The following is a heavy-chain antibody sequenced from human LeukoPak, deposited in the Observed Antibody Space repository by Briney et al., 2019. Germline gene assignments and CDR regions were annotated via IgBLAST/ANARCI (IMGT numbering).Heavy chain of an antibody. CDR2: IRYDGSNK. CDR1: GFTFSSYG. Sequence: GGSLRLSCAASGFTFSSYGMHWVRQAPGKGLEWVAFIRYDGSNKYYAASVKGRFTISRDNSKNTLNLQMNSLRAEDTAVYYCATSKYSGSYWGQGTLVTVSS. V-gene: IGHV3-30*02. CDR3: ATSKYSGSY. J-gene: IGHJ4*02. D-gene: IGHD1-26*01.